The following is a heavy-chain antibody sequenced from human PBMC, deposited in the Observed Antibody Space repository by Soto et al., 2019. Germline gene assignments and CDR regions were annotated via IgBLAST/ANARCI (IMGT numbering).Heavy chain of an antibody. D-gene: IGHD2-2*01. CDR3: ARSWGVVPAAMGWFDP. CDR2: TYYSGST. V-gene: IGHV4-31*03. Sequence: QLQLQESGPGLVKPSQPLSLTCTFSGGSIRRGGYYWSWIRQHPGKGLEGIGSTYYSGSTYYNPSLKSRVTISVDTSKNQFTLKLSSVTAADTAVYYCARSWGVVPAAMGWFDPWVQGTLVTVSS. J-gene: IGHJ5*02. CDR1: GGSIRRGGYY.